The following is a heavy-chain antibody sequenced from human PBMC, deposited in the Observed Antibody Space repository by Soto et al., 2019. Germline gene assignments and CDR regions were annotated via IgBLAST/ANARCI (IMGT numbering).Heavy chain of an antibody. Sequence: PSETLSLTCAVSGGSIISSNWWSWVRHPPGKGLEWIGEIYHSGSTNYNPSLKSRVTISVDKSKNQFSLKLSSVTAADTAVYYYARVFVLLPFFFGYYGMDVWGQGTTVTVSS. CDR1: GGSIISSNW. J-gene: IGHJ6*02. V-gene: IGHV4-4*02. CDR3: ARVFVLLPFFFGYYGMDV. CDR2: IYHSGST. D-gene: IGHD2-2*01.